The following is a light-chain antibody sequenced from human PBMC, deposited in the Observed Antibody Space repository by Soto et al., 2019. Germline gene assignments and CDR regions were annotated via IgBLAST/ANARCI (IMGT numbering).Light chain of an antibody. J-gene: IGKJ1*01. CDR1: QSFSSRC. CDR3: QQYCSSPPRT. Sequence: EIVLTQSPGTLSLSPGERATLSCRASQSFSSRCLACYHHKPGQAPTLLLYGASSSATGIPASFSGSGSGTDVTLPVSRLEPEDFAVYYCQQYCSSPPRTFGQGTKVDIK. CDR2: GAS. V-gene: IGKV3-20*01.